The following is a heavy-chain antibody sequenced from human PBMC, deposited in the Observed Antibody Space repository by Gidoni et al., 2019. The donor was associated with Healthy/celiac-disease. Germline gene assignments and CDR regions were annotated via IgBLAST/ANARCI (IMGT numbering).Heavy chain of an antibody. CDR2: IAYDGSNK. V-gene: IGHV3-30*18. CDR3: AKDKGDYYDSSGYYPRFAFDI. CDR1: GFTFSGYG. D-gene: IGHD3-22*01. Sequence: QVQLVESGGGVVQLGRSLRLSCAASGFTFSGYGMHGVRQAPGKGLGWLAIIAYDGSNKYYADSVKGRFTISRDNSKNTLYLQMNSLRSEDTAVYYFAKDKGDYYDSSGYYPRFAFDIWGQGTMVTVSS. J-gene: IGHJ3*02.